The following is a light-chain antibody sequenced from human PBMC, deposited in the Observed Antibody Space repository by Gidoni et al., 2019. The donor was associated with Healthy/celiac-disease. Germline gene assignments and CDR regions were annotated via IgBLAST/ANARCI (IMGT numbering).Light chain of an antibody. Sequence: QSALTQPASVSGSPGPSITISCTGTSSDVGGYNYVSWYQQHPGKAPKLMIYEVSNRPSGVSNRFSGSKSGNTASLTISGLQAEDEADYYCSSYTSSSTGVFGTGTKVTVL. V-gene: IGLV2-14*01. CDR1: SSDVGGYNY. CDR2: EVS. CDR3: SSYTSSSTGV. J-gene: IGLJ1*01.